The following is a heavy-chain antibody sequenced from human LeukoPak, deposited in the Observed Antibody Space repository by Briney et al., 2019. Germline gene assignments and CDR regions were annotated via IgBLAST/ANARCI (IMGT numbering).Heavy chain of an antibody. V-gene: IGHV4-61*02. D-gene: IGHD4-17*01. Sequence: SETLSLTSTVSGGSISSGNYYWSWIRQPAGKGLEWIGRIYTSGSTNYNPSLKSRVTISLDTSKNQFSLKLSSVTAADTAVYYCARDAPYGDYDYWGQGTLVTVSS. CDR2: IYTSGST. CDR1: GGSISSGNYY. CDR3: ARDAPYGDYDY. J-gene: IGHJ4*02.